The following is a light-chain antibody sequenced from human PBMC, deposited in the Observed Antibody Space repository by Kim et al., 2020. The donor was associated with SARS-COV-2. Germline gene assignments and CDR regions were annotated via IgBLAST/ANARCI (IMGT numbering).Light chain of an antibody. CDR3: QVWDSSSDDRV. CDR2: YDT. V-gene: IGLV3-21*04. Sequence: APGKPAKSTGGRNNSGSKSVHWYQHKTGQAPVLLIYYDTNRPSGIPERFSGSNSGNTATLTISRVEAGDEADYYCQVWDSSSDDRVFGGGTQLTVL. CDR1: NSGSKS. J-gene: IGLJ3*02.